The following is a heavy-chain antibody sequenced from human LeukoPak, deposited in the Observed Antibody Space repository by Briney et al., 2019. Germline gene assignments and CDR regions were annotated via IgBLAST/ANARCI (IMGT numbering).Heavy chain of an antibody. CDR1: GGTFRSYA. Sequence: SVKVSCKASGGTFRSYAISWVRQAPGQGLGWMGGIIPIFGTANYAQKFQGRVTITADESTSTAYIELSSLRSEDTAVYYCARDQGYRYGYGDFDYWGQGTLVTVSS. J-gene: IGHJ4*02. D-gene: IGHD5-18*01. CDR2: IIPIFGTA. V-gene: IGHV1-69*01. CDR3: ARDQGYRYGYGDFDY.